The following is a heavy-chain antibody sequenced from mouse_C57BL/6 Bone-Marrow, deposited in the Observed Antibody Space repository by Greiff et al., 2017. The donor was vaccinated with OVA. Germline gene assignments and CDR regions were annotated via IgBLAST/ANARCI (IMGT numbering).Heavy chain of an antibody. CDR3: TSRQLRLRLDY. CDR2: IDPETGGT. Sequence: VQLQQSGAELVRPGASVTLSCKASGYTFTDYEMHWVKQTPVHGLEWIGAIDPETGGTAYNQKFKGKAILTADKSSSTAYMELRSLTSEDSAVYYCTSRQLRLRLDYWGQGTLVTVSA. CDR1: GYTFTDYE. J-gene: IGHJ3*01. V-gene: IGHV1-15*01. D-gene: IGHD3-2*02.